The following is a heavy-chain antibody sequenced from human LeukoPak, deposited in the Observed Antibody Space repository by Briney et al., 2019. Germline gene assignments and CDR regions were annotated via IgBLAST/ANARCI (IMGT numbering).Heavy chain of an antibody. V-gene: IGHV3-48*03. D-gene: IGHD3-3*01. CDR1: GFTFSSYE. CDR3: ARAPHVLRFLEWLDETSYYFDY. Sequence: GGSLRLSCAASGFTFSSYEMNWVRQAPGKGLEWVSYISSSGSTIYYAASVKGRFTISRDNAKNSLYLQMNSLRAEDTAVYYCARAPHVLRFLEWLDETSYYFDYWGQGTLVTGSS. CDR2: ISSSGSTI. J-gene: IGHJ4*02.